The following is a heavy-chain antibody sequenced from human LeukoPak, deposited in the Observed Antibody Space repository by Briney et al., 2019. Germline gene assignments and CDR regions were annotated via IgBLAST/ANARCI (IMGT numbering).Heavy chain of an antibody. CDR1: GFTFSSYA. D-gene: IGHD2-15*01. Sequence: PGGSLRLSCAASGFTFSSYAMSWIRQPPGKGLEWIGEINHSGSTNYNPSLKSRVTIPVDTSKNQFSLTLSSVTAADTAVYYCARVRGLKPRSPYYYYGMDVWGQGTTVTVSS. V-gene: IGHV4-34*01. J-gene: IGHJ6*02. CDR3: ARVRGLKPRSPYYYYGMDV. CDR2: INHSGST.